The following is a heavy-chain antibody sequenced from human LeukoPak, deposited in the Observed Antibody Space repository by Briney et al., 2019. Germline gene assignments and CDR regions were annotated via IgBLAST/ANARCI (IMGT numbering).Heavy chain of an antibody. Sequence: SETLSLTCIVTGGSISRYYWSWIRQPPGKGLEWIGYIYYSGSTNYNPSLKSRVTISVDTSKTQFPLKLSSVTAADTAVYYCASPRGSPYAFDIWGQGTMVTVSS. J-gene: IGHJ3*02. D-gene: IGHD1-26*01. V-gene: IGHV4-59*08. CDR1: GGSISRYY. CDR2: IYYSGST. CDR3: ASPRGSPYAFDI.